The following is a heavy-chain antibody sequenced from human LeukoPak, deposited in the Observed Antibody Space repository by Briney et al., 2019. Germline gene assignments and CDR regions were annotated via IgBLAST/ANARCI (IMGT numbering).Heavy chain of an antibody. CDR1: GGSISSYY. D-gene: IGHD5-18*01. Sequence: SETLSLTCTVSGGSISSYYWSWIRQPPGKGLEWIGSIYYSGSTYYNPSLKSRVTISVDTSKNQFSLKLSSVTAADTAVYYCARYQPGGRYSYGDYWGQGTLVTVSS. J-gene: IGHJ4*02. V-gene: IGHV4-39*07. CDR2: IYYSGST. CDR3: ARYQPGGRYSYGDY.